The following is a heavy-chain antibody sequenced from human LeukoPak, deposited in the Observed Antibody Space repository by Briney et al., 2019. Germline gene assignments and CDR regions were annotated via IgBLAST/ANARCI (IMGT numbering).Heavy chain of an antibody. Sequence: GGSLRLSCAASGFTFSNDPMSWVRQAPGKGLEWVSAISGSGGSTYYADSVKGRFTISGDNSRDTLYLQMNSLRAEDTAVYYCAKGYYDYVCGSYYFDYWGQGTLVTVSS. D-gene: IGHD3-16*01. V-gene: IGHV3-23*01. J-gene: IGHJ4*02. CDR3: AKGYYDYVCGSYYFDY. CDR1: GFTFSNDP. CDR2: ISGSGGST.